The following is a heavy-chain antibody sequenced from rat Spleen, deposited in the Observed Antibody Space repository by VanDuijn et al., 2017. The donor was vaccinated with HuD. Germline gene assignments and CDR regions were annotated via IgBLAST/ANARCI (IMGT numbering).Heavy chain of an antibody. CDR2: ISYDGGST. CDR3: AVAGYGY. CDR1: GFTFSNYD. D-gene: IGHD4-3*01. Sequence: EVQLVESGGGLVQPGRSLKVSCEVSGFTFSNYDMAWVRQAPKAGLEWVATISYDGGSTNYRDSVKGRFTISRDNAKSTLYLQMNSLWSEDTATYYCAVAGYGYWGQGVVVTVSS. V-gene: IGHV5-7*01. J-gene: IGHJ2*01.